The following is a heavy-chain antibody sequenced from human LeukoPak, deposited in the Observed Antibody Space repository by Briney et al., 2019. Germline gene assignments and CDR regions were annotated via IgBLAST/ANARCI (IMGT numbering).Heavy chain of an antibody. D-gene: IGHD4-17*01. CDR3: AKGDYGDATFDY. J-gene: IGHJ4*02. CDR2: IKQDGRDK. V-gene: IGHV3-7*02. Sequence: GGSLRLSCAASGFTFSNFWMSWVRQAPGKGLEWVDNIKQDGRDKYYVDSVKGRFTISRDNSKNTLYLQMNSLRAEDTAVYYCAKGDYGDATFDYWGQGTLVTVSS. CDR1: GFTFSNFW.